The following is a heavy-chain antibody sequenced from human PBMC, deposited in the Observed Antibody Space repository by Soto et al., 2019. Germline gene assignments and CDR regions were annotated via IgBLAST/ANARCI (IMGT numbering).Heavy chain of an antibody. CDR1: GYTFSSYG. Sequence: XSVKVSFKASGYTFSSYGISWVRQAPGQGLEWMGWISGYNGDTNYAQKIQGRVTMTTDTSTNTAYMGLRSLRSDDTAVYYCARAPQTVAGAGIWYWGQGTLVTVSS. V-gene: IGHV1-18*04. CDR3: ARAPQTVAGAGIWY. J-gene: IGHJ4*02. D-gene: IGHD6-13*01. CDR2: ISGYNGDT.